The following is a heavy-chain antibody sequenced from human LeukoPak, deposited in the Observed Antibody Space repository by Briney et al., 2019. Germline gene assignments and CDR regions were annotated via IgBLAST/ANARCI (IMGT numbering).Heavy chain of an antibody. D-gene: IGHD4-17*01. V-gene: IGHV4-31*03. J-gene: IGHJ4*02. CDR3: ARERADYGDSFDY. CDR2: IYYSGST. Sequence: SETLSFTCTVSGGSISSGGYYWSWIRQHPGKGLEWIGYIYYSGSTYYNPSLKSRVTISVDTSKNQFSLKLSSVTAADTAVYYCARERADYGDSFDYWGQGTLVTVSS. CDR1: GGSISSGGYY.